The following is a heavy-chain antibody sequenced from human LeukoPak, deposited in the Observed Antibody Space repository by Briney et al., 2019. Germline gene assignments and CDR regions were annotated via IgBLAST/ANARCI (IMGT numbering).Heavy chain of an antibody. V-gene: IGHV3-33*08. CDR3: ARDEYYDSSGYFGY. Sequence: GGSLRLSCSASGFTVSNSNMNWVRQAPGKGLEWVAVIWYDGSNKYYADSVKGRFTISRDNSKNTLYLQMNSLRAEDTAVYYCARDEYYDSSGYFGYWGQGTLVTVSS. J-gene: IGHJ4*02. CDR2: IWYDGSNK. CDR1: GFTVSNSN. D-gene: IGHD3-22*01.